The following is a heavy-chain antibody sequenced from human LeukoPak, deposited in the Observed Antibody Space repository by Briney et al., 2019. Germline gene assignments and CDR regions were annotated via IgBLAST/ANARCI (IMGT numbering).Heavy chain of an antibody. CDR3: ARGPTISETGYFDY. CDR2: VNHRGDT. V-gene: IGHV4-34*01. J-gene: IGHJ4*03. D-gene: IGHD1-1*01. Sequence: SETLSLTCAVYGGSFTGYYWSWIRQSPGKGLQWIAKVNHRGDTNYNPSVKGRVTISVDTSKNQFSLKVTSLTAADTAVYYCARGPTISETGYFDYWGQGTLVTVSS. CDR1: GGSFTGYY.